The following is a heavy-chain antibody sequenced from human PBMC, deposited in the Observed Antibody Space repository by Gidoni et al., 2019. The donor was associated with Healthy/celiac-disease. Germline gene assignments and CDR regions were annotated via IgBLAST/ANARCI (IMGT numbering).Heavy chain of an antibody. CDR3: ARDLVGGGHGDYVQDYYYYGMDV. CDR1: GGTFSSYA. Sequence: QVQLVQSGAEVKKPGSSVKVSCKASGGTFSSYAISWVRKAPGQGLEWMGGIIPIFGTANYAQKFQGRVTITADESTSTAYMELSSLRSEDTAVYYCARDLVGGGHGDYVQDYYYYGMDVWGQGTTVTVSS. J-gene: IGHJ6*02. D-gene: IGHD4-17*01. CDR2: IIPIFGTA. V-gene: IGHV1-69*01.